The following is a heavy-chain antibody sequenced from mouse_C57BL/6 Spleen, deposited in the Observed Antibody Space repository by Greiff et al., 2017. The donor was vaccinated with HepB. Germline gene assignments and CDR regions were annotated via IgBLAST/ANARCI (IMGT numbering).Heavy chain of an antibody. V-gene: IGHV1-55*01. CDR3: AREGIYYGNLYAMDY. CDR1: GYTFTSYW. Sequence: QVQLQQPGAELVKPGASVKMSCKASGYTFTSYWITWVKQRPGQGLEWIGDIYPGSGSTNYNGKFKGKATLTADKSSSTAYMQLSSLTSEDSAVYFCAREGIYYGNLYAMDYWGQGTSVTVSS. CDR2: IYPGSGST. J-gene: IGHJ4*01. D-gene: IGHD2-1*01.